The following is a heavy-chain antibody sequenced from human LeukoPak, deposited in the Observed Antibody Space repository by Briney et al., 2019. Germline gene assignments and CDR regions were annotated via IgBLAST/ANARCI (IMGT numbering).Heavy chain of an antibody. CDR3: ARIYYGDHDGYYFDY. D-gene: IGHD4-17*01. CDR1: GGSISSYY. J-gene: IGHJ4*02. CDR2: IYYSGST. V-gene: IGHV4-59*01. Sequence: SETLSLTCTVSGGSISSYYWSWIRQPPGKGLEWIGYIYYSGSTNYNPSLKSRVTISVDTSKNQFSLKLSSVTAADTAVYYCARIYYGDHDGYYFDYWGQGTLVTVSS.